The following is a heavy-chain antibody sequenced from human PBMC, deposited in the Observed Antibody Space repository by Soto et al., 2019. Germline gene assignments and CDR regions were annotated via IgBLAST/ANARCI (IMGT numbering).Heavy chain of an antibody. CDR1: GGTFSSYT. J-gene: IGHJ6*03. CDR3: ARGSCGYDSFYYYYYMDV. CDR2: IIPILGIA. D-gene: IGHD5-12*01. Sequence: QVQLVQSGAEVKKPGSSVKVSCKASGGTFSSYTISWVRQAPGQGLEWMGRIIPILGIANYAQKFQGRVTITADKSTSTAYMELSSLRSEDTAVYYCARGSCGYDSFYYYYYMDVWGKGTTVTVSS. V-gene: IGHV1-69*02.